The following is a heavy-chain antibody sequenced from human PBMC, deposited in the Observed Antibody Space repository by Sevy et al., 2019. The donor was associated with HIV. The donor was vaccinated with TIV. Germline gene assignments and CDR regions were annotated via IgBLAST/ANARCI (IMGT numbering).Heavy chain of an antibody. V-gene: IGHV4-34*01. J-gene: IGHJ3*02. CDR3: ARHCSSTSCSLAFDI. Sequence: SQTLSLTCAIYGGSFSGYYWSWIRQPPGKGLEWMGEINHSGSTNYNPSLKSRVTILGERSKNQFSLKLSSVTAADTAVYYCARHCSSTSCSLAFDIWGQGTMVTVSS. D-gene: IGHD2-2*01. CDR2: INHSGST. CDR1: GGSFSGYY.